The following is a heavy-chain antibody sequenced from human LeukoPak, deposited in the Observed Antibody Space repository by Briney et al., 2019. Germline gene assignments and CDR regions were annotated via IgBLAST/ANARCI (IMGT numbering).Heavy chain of an antibody. D-gene: IGHD6-13*01. CDR1: GFTFSSYA. CDR2: LSYDANE. V-gene: IGHV3-30-3*01. Sequence: GGSLRLSCAASGFTFSSYAMHWVRQAPGKGLDLEWVTVLSYDANEYYADSVKGRFTISRDISKNTLYLQMNSLRAEDTAVYYCAKDAPFPDLTAAGTFDYWGQGTLVTVSS. J-gene: IGHJ4*02. CDR3: AKDAPFPDLTAAGTFDY.